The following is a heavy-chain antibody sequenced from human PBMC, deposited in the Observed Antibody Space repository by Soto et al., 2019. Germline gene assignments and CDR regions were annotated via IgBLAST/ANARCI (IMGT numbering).Heavy chain of an antibody. CDR1: GYPVTAYY. CDR3: ARGGGVGVAGSAAFDM. D-gene: IGHD3-3*01. Sequence: QLHLVQSGAVVKKPGASVTVSCSASGYPVTAYYMHWVRQAPGRGLEWMGGINPATGAAKYTQTFQGRVTMTREPSTSTVFMELSGLTSGDTAVFYCARGGGVGVAGSAAFDMWGQGTLVTVSS. J-gene: IGHJ3*02. V-gene: IGHV1-2*02. CDR2: INPATGAA.